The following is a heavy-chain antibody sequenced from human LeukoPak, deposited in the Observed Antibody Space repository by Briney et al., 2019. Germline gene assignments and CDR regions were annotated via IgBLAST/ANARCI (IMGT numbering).Heavy chain of an antibody. Sequence: SETLSLTCAVYGESFSGYYWSWIRQPPGKGLEWIGEINRSGSTNYNPYLKSRVTISVDTSKNQFSLKLSSVTAADTAVYYCARGSMVRGVMGFDYWGQGTLVTVSS. CDR1: GESFSGYY. CDR2: INRSGST. V-gene: IGHV4-34*01. J-gene: IGHJ4*02. CDR3: ARGSMVRGVMGFDY. D-gene: IGHD3-10*01.